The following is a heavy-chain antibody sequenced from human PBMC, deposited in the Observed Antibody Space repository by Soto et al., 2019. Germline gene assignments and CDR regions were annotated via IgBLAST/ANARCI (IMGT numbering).Heavy chain of an antibody. CDR3: ARVGALGSSSCFDY. CDR1: GGSFSGHY. Sequence: QVQLQQWGAGLLKPSETLSLTCAVSGGSFSGHYWGWIRQPPGKGLEWIGELNHSGSTNYNPSLKSRVTISVDTSKNQFSLKLSSVTAADTAVYFCARVGALGSSSCFDYWGQGTLVTVSS. D-gene: IGHD6-13*01. CDR2: LNHSGST. J-gene: IGHJ4*02. V-gene: IGHV4-34*01.